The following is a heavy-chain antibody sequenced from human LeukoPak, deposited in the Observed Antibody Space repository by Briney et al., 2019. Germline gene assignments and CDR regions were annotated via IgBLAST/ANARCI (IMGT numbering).Heavy chain of an antibody. J-gene: IGHJ3*02. V-gene: IGHV1-69*05. CDR1: GGTFSSYA. CDR3: ASLRKVGATPRDAFDI. Sequence: SVKVSCKASGGTFSSYAISWVRQAPGQGLEWMGGIIPIFGTANYAQKFQGRVTVTTDESTSTAYMELSSLRSEDTAVYYCASLRKVGATPRDAFDIWGQGTMVTVSS. CDR2: IIPIFGTA. D-gene: IGHD1-26*01.